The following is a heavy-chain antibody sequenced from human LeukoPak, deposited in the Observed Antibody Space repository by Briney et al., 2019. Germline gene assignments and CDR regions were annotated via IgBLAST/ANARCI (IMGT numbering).Heavy chain of an antibody. V-gene: IGHV3-30*18. D-gene: IGHD1-26*01. CDR2: ISYDGSNK. CDR3: AKVLFSGSYYDLDY. Sequence: PGGSLRLSCAASGFTFSSYGMHWVRQAPGKGLEWVAVISYDGSNKYYADPVKGRFTISRDNSKNTLYLQMNSLRAEDTAVYYCAKVLFSGSYYDLDYWGQGTLVTVSS. J-gene: IGHJ4*02. CDR1: GFTFSSYG.